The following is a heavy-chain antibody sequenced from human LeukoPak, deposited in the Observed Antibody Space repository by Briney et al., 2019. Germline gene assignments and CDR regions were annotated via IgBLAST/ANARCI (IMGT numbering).Heavy chain of an antibody. D-gene: IGHD5-24*01. CDR1: GFTFSNSG. Sequence: PGGSLRLTCAASGFTFSNSGLHWVRQAPGKGLEWVSGISWNSGSIGYADSVKGRFTISRDNAKNSLYLQMNSLRAEDTALYYCAKDIARPLEYNSPEDGAFDIWGQGTMVTVSS. V-gene: IGHV3-9*01. CDR2: ISWNSGSI. CDR3: AKDIARPLEYNSPEDGAFDI. J-gene: IGHJ3*02.